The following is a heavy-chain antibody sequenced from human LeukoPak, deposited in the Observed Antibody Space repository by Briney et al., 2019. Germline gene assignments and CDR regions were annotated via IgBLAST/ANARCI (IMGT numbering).Heavy chain of an antibody. V-gene: IGHV3-48*01. CDR3: ARDGVIAAAGTPF. D-gene: IGHD6-13*01. CDR2: ISSSSSTI. Sequence: GGSLRLSCAASGFTFSSYSMNWVRQAPGTGLEWVSYISSSSSTIYYADSVKGRFTISRDNAKNSLYLQMNSLRAEDTAVYYCARDGVIAAAGTPFWGQGTLVTVSS. J-gene: IGHJ4*02. CDR1: GFTFSSYS.